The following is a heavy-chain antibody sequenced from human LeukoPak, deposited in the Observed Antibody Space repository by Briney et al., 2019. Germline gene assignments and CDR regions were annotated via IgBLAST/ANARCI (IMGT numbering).Heavy chain of an antibody. CDR3: ANEPDYYDSSGYFDY. CDR2: ISGRGDST. D-gene: IGHD3-22*01. CDR1: GFAFSGYG. J-gene: IGHJ4*02. V-gene: IGHV3-23*01. Sequence: GGSLRLSCAVSGFAFSGYGMSWVRQAPGKGLEWVSGISGRGDSTYYVDSVKGRFTFSRDNSKNTLYLQMNSLRAEDTAVYYCANEPDYYDSSGYFDYWGQGTLVTVSS.